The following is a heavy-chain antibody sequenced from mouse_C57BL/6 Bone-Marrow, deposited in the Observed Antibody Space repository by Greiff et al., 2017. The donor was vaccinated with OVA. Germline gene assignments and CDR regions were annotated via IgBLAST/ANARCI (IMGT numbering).Heavy chain of an antibody. Sequence: QVQLQQSGAELVRPGASVTLSCKASGYTFTDYEMPWVKQTPVPGLEWIGAIDPETGGTAYTQKFKGKATLTADKSSSTAYMELRILTSEDSAVYCCTRGYSNYYAMDYWGQGTSVTVSS. CDR3: TRGYSNYYAMDY. CDR1: GYTFTDYE. V-gene: IGHV1-15*01. D-gene: IGHD2-5*01. J-gene: IGHJ4*01. CDR2: IDPETGGT.